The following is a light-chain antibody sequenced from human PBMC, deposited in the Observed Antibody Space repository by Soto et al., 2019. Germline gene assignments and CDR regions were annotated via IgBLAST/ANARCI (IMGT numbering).Light chain of an antibody. J-gene: IGKJ1*01. CDR1: QSVSNNY. CDR2: GAS. V-gene: IGKV3-20*01. CDR3: QQYGSSGT. Sequence: ESVFTQSTGTLSLSPGERATLSCRASQSVSNNYLAWYQQKPGQAPRLLIYGASNRATGIPDRFSGSGSGTDFTLTISRLEPEDFAVYHCQQYGSSGTFGQGTKVDIK.